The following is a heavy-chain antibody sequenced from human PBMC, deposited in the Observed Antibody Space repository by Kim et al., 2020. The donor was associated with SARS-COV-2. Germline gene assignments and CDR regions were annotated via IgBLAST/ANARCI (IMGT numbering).Heavy chain of an antibody. CDR3: ARQGTYYDSSGYSLYHFDY. J-gene: IGHJ4*02. Sequence: SRVTISVDTSKNQFSLKLSSVTAADTAVYYCARQGTYYDSSGYSLYHFDYWGQGTLVTVSS. D-gene: IGHD3-22*01. V-gene: IGHV4-59*08.